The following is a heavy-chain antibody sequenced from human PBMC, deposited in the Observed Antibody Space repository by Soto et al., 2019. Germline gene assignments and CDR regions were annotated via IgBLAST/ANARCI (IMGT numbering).Heavy chain of an antibody. D-gene: IGHD5-18*01. Sequence: PSETLSLTCTVSGGSISSYYWSWIRQPPGKGLEWIGYIYYSGSTNYNPSLKSRVTISVDTSKNQFSLKLSSVTAADTAVYYCARDSSVDTAMNYDYWGQGTLVTVSS. CDR2: IYYSGST. V-gene: IGHV4-59*01. CDR3: ARDSSVDTAMNYDY. CDR1: GGSISSYY. J-gene: IGHJ4*02.